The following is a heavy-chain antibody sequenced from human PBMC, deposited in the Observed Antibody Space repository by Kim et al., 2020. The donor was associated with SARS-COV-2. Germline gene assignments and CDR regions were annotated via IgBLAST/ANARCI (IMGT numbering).Heavy chain of an antibody. V-gene: IGHV3-73*01. CDR3: ASGPSGWTEFFEY. Sequence: YADSVRGRFTISSDDSKSTADLVMDSLRSEDTAVYYCASGPSGWTEFFEYWGQGILVTVSS. D-gene: IGHD6-19*01. J-gene: IGHJ4*02.